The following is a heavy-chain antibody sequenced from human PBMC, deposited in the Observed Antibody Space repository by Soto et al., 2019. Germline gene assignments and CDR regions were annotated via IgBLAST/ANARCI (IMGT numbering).Heavy chain of an antibody. CDR1: GFSLTTSGVG. CDR2: IYWDADK. J-gene: IGHJ4*02. D-gene: IGHD3-3*01. CDR3: ANRVLRTVFGLVTTTAIYFDF. V-gene: IGHV2-5*02. Sequence: QITLNESGPTQVKPRQTLTLTCTFSGFSLTTSGVGVGWIRQSPGKAPEWLALIYWDADKRYSPSLKSRLTITKDTSKNQVVLTMADLDPADTATYYCANRVLRTVFGLVTTTAIYFDFWGQGTPVAVSS.